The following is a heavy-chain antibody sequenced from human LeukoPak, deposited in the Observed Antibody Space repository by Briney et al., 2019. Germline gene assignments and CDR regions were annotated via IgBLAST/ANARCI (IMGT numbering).Heavy chain of an antibody. V-gene: IGHV4-59*11. J-gene: IGHJ6*03. CDR2: IYYSGST. Sequence: SETLSLTCTDSGGSISSHYWSWIRQPPGKGLEWIGYIYYSGSTNYNPSLKSRVTISVDTSKNQFSLKLSSVTAADTAVYYCARGLAAAGTLYYYYYYMDVWGKGTTVTVSS. CDR1: GGSISSHY. D-gene: IGHD6-13*01. CDR3: ARGLAAAGTLYYYYYYMDV.